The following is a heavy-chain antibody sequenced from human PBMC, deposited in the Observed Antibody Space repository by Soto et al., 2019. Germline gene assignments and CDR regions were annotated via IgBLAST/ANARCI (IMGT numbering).Heavy chain of an antibody. CDR1: GVSISSSRYY. D-gene: IGHD3-10*01. V-gene: IGHV4-39*01. CDR3: ARLDYYGSGSPPNWIDP. CDR2: IYYSGST. J-gene: IGHJ5*02. Sequence: SETLSLTCTVSGVSISSSRYYWGWIRQPPGKGLEWIGSIYYSGSTYYNPSLKSRVTISVDTSKNQFSLKLSSVTAADTAVYYCARLDYYGSGSPPNWIDPWGQGTLVTGSS.